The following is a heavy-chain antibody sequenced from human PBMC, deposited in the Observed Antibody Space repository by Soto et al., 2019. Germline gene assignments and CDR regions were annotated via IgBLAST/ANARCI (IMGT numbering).Heavy chain of an antibody. V-gene: IGHV1-69*13. Sequence: ASVKVSCKASGGTFSSYAISWVRQAPGQGLEWMGGIIPIFGTANYAQKFQGRVTITADESTSTAYMELSSLRSEDTAVYYCAGHTVTTTLRGPEIQYYFDYWGQGTLVTVSS. D-gene: IGHD4-17*01. CDR3: AGHTVTTTLRGPEIQYYFDY. CDR1: GGTFSSYA. J-gene: IGHJ4*02. CDR2: IIPIFGTA.